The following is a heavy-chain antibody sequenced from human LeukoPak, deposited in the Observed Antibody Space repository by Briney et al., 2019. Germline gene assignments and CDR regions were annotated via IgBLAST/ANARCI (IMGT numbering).Heavy chain of an antibody. CDR3: ARGGDSNGHYVVFDY. J-gene: IGHJ4*02. CDR2: ISYDGSDK. CDR1: GFTFTSYG. Sequence: GGSLRLSCAASGFTFTSYGMHWVRQAPGKGLEWVAVISYDGSDKSYAGSVKGRFTISRDNSKNTLYLQMNSLSDEDTAVYYCARGGDSNGHYVVFDYWGQGSLVTVSS. D-gene: IGHD3-22*01. V-gene: IGHV3-30*03.